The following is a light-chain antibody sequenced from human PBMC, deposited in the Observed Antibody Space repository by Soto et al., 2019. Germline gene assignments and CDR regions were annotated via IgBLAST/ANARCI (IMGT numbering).Light chain of an antibody. CDR2: EGN. V-gene: IGLV2-23*01. Sequence: QSALTQPASVSGSPGQSITISCTGTSSDVGSYNLVSWYQQHPGKAPKLMIYEGNKRPSGVSNRFSGSKSANTASLTFSGLQTEDEADYYTFVFGTGTKVTVL. CDR3: FV. CDR1: SSDVGSYNL. J-gene: IGLJ1*01.